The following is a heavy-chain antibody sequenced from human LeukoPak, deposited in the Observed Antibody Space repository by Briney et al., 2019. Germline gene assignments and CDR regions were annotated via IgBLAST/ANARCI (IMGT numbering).Heavy chain of an antibody. CDR1: GFTFSSFA. J-gene: IGHJ4*02. CDR2: NSGSGDT. Sequence: GVSLTLSCAASGFTFSSFARIWVPPAPGKGLEWVTHNSGSGDTDYADSVKGRFTISRDNSMNTLYLQLSSLRAEDTAIYYCAKDLAPYYDFWSGLVFDCWGEGTLVTVS. V-gene: IGHV3-23*01. CDR3: AKDLAPYYDFWSGLVFDC. D-gene: IGHD3-3*01.